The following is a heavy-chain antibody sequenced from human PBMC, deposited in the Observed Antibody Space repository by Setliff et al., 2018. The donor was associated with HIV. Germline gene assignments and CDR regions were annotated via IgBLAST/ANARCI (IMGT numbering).Heavy chain of an antibody. CDR1: GFTFSSFA. CDR3: ARSVISISMDLSGFPGWFDP. CDR2: MSGSGGVT. Sequence: GGSLRLSCAASGFTFSSFAMSWVRQAPGRGLEWVATMSGSGGVTYYADSMKGRFTISRDNSKSTLDLQMNSLRVEDTALYYCARSVISISMDLSGFPGWFDPWGQGTLVTVSS. V-gene: IGHV3-23*01. J-gene: IGHJ5*02. D-gene: IGHD3-10*01.